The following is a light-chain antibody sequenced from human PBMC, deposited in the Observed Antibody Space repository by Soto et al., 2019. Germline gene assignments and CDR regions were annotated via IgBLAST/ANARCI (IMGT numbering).Light chain of an antibody. V-gene: IGKV1-39*01. CDR1: QSISSW. J-gene: IGKJ2*01. CDR3: QQSYITPST. Sequence: DIQMTQSPSTLSASIGDRVNITCRASQSISSWLAWYQQKPGKAPKVLIYAASSLQAGVPQRFSGSGSGTDFTLSISSLQPEDFATYSCQQSYITPSTFGQGTKLEIK. CDR2: AAS.